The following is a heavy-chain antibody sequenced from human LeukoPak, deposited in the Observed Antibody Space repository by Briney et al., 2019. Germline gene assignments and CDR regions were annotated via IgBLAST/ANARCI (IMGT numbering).Heavy chain of an antibody. CDR3: ARDRFESGPYSGYDFGAFDI. CDR2: IIPIFGTA. V-gene: IGHV1-69*13. Sequence: SVTVSFTASGGTFSSYAISWVRQAPGQGLEWMGGIIPIFGTANYAQKFQGRVTITADESTSTAYMELSSLRSEDTAVYYCARDRFESGPYSGYDFGAFDIWGQGTMVTVSS. CDR1: GGTFSSYA. D-gene: IGHD5-12*01. J-gene: IGHJ3*02.